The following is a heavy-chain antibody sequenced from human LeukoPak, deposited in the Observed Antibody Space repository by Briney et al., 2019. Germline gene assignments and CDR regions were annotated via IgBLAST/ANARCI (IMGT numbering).Heavy chain of an antibody. CDR2: INHSGST. CDR1: GGSFKPYY. Sequence: SETLSLTCDVFGGSFKPYYWSWIRQSPGKGLEWIGEINHSGSTNYNPSLKDRLTISLDTSKKQFSLSLRHVTAADTAVFYCARGLGGDASGYYFDSWGQGTLVTVSS. D-gene: IGHD3-22*01. CDR3: ARGLGGDASGYYFDS. J-gene: IGHJ4*02. V-gene: IGHV4-34*01.